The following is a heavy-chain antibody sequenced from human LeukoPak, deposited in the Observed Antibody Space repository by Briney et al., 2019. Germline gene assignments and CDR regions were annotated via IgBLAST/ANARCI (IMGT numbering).Heavy chain of an antibody. CDR1: GFTFSSYS. CDR3: ARDSAEDSSSWRYDP. Sequence: GGSLRLSCAASGFTFSSYSMNWVRQAPGKGLEWVSSISSSSSYIYYADSVKGRFTISRDNAKNSLYLQMNSLRAEDTAVYYCARDSAEDSSSWRYDPWGQGTLVTVSS. D-gene: IGHD6-6*01. V-gene: IGHV3-21*01. CDR2: ISSSSSYI. J-gene: IGHJ5*02.